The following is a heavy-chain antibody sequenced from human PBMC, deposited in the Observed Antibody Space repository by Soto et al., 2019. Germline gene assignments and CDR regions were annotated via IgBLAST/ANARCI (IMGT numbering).Heavy chain of an antibody. CDR1: GCTFSSYA. V-gene: IGHV3-23*01. CDR2: ISGSGGST. Sequence: GGSLRRSCAASGCTFSSYAMSWVRQAPGKGLEWVSAISGSGGSTYYADSVKGRFTISRDNSKNTLYLQMNSLRAEDTAVYYCAKDPMVRGAVDCFDPWGQVTLVIVSS. D-gene: IGHD3-10*01. J-gene: IGHJ5*02. CDR3: AKDPMVRGAVDCFDP.